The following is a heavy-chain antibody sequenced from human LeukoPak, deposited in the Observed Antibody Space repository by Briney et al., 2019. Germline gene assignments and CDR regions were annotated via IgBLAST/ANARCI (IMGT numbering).Heavy chain of an antibody. CDR2: ISSSSSTI. J-gene: IGHJ4*02. D-gene: IGHD5-12*01. CDR3: ARDEAEWLRYFDY. V-gene: IGHV3-48*01. Sequence: GGSLRLSCAASGFTFSSYSMLWVRQAPGKGLEWVSYISSSSSTIYYADSVKGRFTISRDNAKNSLYLQMNTLRAEDTAVYYCARDEAEWLRYFDYWGRGTLVTVSS. CDR1: GFTFSSYS.